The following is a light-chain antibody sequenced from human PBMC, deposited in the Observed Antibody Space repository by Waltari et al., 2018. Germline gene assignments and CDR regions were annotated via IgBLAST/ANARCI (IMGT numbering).Light chain of an antibody. V-gene: IGKV3-15*01. CDR2: YAS. CDR3: QQFTSWSPAT. Sequence: EIVMTQSPATLSVSPGEGATLSCRASQSISNNLAWYQQKPGQAPRLLIYYASTRASGVPARFSGGGSVTYFTLTISSLQSEDFAVYYCQQFTSWSPATFGGGTKVEMK. J-gene: IGKJ4*01. CDR1: QSISNN.